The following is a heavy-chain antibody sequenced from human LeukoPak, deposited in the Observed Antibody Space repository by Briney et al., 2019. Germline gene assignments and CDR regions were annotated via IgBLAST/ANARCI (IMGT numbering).Heavy chain of an antibody. CDR2: IKQDGSEK. CDR1: GFTFSSYW. Sequence: GGSLRLSCAASGFTFSSYWMSWVRQAPGKGLEWVANIKQDGSEKYYVDSVKGRFTISRDNAKNSLYLQMNSLRAEDTAVYYCARDVPPSPYYYGSGSYEMPGPADYWGQGTLVTVSS. CDR3: ARDVPPSPYYYGSGSYEMPGPADY. V-gene: IGHV3-7*01. J-gene: IGHJ4*02. D-gene: IGHD3-10*01.